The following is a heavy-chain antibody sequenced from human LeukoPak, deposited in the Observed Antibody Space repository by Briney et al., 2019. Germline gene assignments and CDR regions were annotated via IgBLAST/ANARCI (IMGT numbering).Heavy chain of an antibody. J-gene: IGHJ3*02. CDR1: GFTFSSYW. CDR3: ARDRTGSSWYRDAFDI. V-gene: IGHV3-7*01. CDR2: IKQDGSEK. Sequence: PGGSLRLSCEASGFTFSSYWMSWVRQAPGKGLEWVANIKQDGSEKNYVDSVKGRFTISRDNSKNTLYLQMNSLRAEDTAVYYCARDRTGSSWYRDAFDIWGQGTMVTVSS. D-gene: IGHD6-13*01.